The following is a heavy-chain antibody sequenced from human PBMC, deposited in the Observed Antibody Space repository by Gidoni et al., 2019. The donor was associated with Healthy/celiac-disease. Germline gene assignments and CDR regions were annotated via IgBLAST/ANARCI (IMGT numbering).Heavy chain of an antibody. Sequence: QLQLQESGPGLVKPSETLSLTCTVSGGSISSSSYYWGWIRQPPGKGLEWIGSIYYSGSTYYNPSLKSRVTISVDTSKNQFSLKLSSVTAADTAVYYCARQERFGEYDYWGQGTLVTVSS. CDR1: GGSISSSSYY. CDR2: IYYSGST. V-gene: IGHV4-39*01. D-gene: IGHD3-10*01. CDR3: ARQERFGEYDY. J-gene: IGHJ4*02.